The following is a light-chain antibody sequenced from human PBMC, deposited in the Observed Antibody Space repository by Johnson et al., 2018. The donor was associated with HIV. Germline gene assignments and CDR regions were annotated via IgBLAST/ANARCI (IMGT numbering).Light chain of an antibody. Sequence: QSVLTQPPSVSAAPGQKVTISCSGSSSNIENNYVSWYQQLPGTAPKLLIYDNNERPSGIPGRFSGSKSGPSATLGITGLQTGDEADYYCGTWDSSLTSYVFGAGTKVTVL. CDR1: SSNIENNY. CDR2: DNN. V-gene: IGLV1-51*01. CDR3: GTWDSSLTSYV. J-gene: IGLJ1*01.